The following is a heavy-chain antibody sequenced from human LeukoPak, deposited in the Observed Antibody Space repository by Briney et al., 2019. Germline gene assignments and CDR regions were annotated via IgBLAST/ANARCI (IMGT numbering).Heavy chain of an antibody. Sequence: GGSLRLSCAASGFTFDDYAMHWVRQAPGKGLEWVSLISGDGGSTYYADSVKGRFTISRDNSKNTLYLQMNSLRAEDTAVYYCAKAPKGSGYRPSVYWGQGTLVTVSS. V-gene: IGHV3-43*02. CDR1: GFTFDDYA. CDR3: AKAPKGSGYRPSVY. D-gene: IGHD3-3*01. J-gene: IGHJ4*02. CDR2: ISGDGGST.